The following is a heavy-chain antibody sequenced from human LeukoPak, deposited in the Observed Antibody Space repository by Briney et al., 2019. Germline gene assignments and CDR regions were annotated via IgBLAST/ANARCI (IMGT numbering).Heavy chain of an antibody. CDR3: AREAAGQWFDP. J-gene: IGHJ5*02. CDR2: IYHSGSI. CDR1: GDSISSSNW. V-gene: IGHV4-4*02. D-gene: IGHD6-25*01. Sequence: PSGTLSLTCAVSGDSISSSNWWSWVRQPPGKGLEWIGEIYHSGSINYNPSLKSRVTMSLDKSKNQFSLSLTSVTAADTAVYYCAREAAGQWFDPWGQGTLVTASS.